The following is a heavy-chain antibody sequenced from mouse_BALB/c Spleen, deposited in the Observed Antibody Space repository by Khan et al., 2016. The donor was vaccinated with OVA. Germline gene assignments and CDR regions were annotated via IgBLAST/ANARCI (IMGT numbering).Heavy chain of an antibody. CDR1: GYSITSGYN. CDR3: AGLRRGSWFAY. V-gene: IGHV3-1*02. D-gene: IGHD2-4*01. J-gene: IGHJ3*01. Sequence: EVQLQESGPDLVKPSQSLSLTCTVTGYSITSGYNWHWIRQFPGNKLEWMGYIHYSGSTNYNPSLKSRISITRDTSKNQFFLHLNSVTTEDTATYYCAGLRRGSWFAYWGQGTLVTVSA. CDR2: IHYSGST.